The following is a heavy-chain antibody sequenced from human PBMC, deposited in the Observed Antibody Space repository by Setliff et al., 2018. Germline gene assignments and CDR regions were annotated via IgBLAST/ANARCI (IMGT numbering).Heavy chain of an antibody. D-gene: IGHD2-8*01. Sequence: PSETLSLTCAVYGDSFSDYYWSWIRQPPGKGLEWIEEINHRGSTNYSPSLKSRLNISLDKSANRFSLNLASVTAADTALYYCARDPGFHSGTWCLGDWGQGIQVTVSS. CDR2: INHRGST. CDR1: GDSFSDYY. CDR3: ARDPGFHSGTWCLGD. V-gene: IGHV4-34*01. J-gene: IGHJ4*02.